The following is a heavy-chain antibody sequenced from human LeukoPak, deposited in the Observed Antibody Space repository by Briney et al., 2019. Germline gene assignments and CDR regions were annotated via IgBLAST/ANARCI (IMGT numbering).Heavy chain of an antibody. CDR3: ARGRKNYDFWSGYYPDY. J-gene: IGHJ4*02. CDR2: IIPIFGTA. CDR1: GYTFTSYA. V-gene: IGHV1-69*13. D-gene: IGHD3-3*01. Sequence: GASVKVSCKASGYTFTSYAISWVRQAPGQGLEWMGGIIPIFGTANYAQKFQGRVTITADESTSTAYMELSSLRSEDTAVYYCARGRKNYDFWSGYYPDYWGQGTLVTVSS.